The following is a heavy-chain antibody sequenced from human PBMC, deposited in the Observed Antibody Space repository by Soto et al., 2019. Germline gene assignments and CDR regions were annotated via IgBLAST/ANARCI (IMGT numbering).Heavy chain of an antibody. Sequence: QITLKESGPTLVNPTETLTLTCTFSGFSLRTSGVGVGWIRQPPGKALEWLAFAYWDEDPRYSPSLRSRLSATKDTSKNQVVLTMTNTDPGDTATYYCAHRIYSNYNWNGGTFDYWGPGILVSVSS. CDR2: AYWDEDP. CDR1: GFSLRTSGVG. V-gene: IGHV2-5*02. J-gene: IGHJ4*02. D-gene: IGHD1-20*01. CDR3: AHRIYSNYNWNGGTFDY.